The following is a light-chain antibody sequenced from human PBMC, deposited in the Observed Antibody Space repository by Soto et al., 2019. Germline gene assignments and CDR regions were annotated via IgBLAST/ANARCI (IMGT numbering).Light chain of an antibody. V-gene: IGLV2-14*01. CDR2: EVG. J-gene: IGLJ2*01. CDR1: NSDISDYNY. CDR3: NSYTSSNTLVL. Sequence: QSALAQPASVSGSPGQSITISCTGTNSDISDYNYVSWFQQHPGKAPKLIIYEVGYRPSGVSNRFSGSKSGNTASLTISGLQAEDEADYYCNSYTSSNTLVLFGGGTQLTVL.